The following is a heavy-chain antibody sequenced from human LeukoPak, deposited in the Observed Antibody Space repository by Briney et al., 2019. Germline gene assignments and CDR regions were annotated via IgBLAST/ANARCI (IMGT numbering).Heavy chain of an antibody. V-gene: IGHV3-48*03. J-gene: IGHJ3*02. D-gene: IGHD1-1*01. CDR1: GFTFSSYE. CDR3: AKPAWTDAFDI. CDR2: ISSSGSTI. Sequence: GGSLRLSCAASGFTFSSYEVNWVRQAPGKGLEWVSYISSSGSTIYYADSVKGRFTISRDNSKNTLYLQMNSLRAEDTAVYYCAKPAWTDAFDIWGQGTMITVSS.